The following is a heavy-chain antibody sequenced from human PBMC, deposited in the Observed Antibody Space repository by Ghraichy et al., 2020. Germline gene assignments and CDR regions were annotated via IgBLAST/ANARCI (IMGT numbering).Heavy chain of an antibody. CDR2: IRSKANSYAT. CDR1: GFTFSGSA. Sequence: GGSLRLSCAASGFTFSGSAMHWVRQASGKGLEWVGRIRSKANSYATAYAASVKGRFTISRDDSKNTAYLQMNSLKTEDTAVYYCTRGRDDSNYPFDYWGQGTLVTVSS. J-gene: IGHJ4*02. V-gene: IGHV3-73*01. CDR3: TRGRDDSNYPFDY. D-gene: IGHD4-11*01.